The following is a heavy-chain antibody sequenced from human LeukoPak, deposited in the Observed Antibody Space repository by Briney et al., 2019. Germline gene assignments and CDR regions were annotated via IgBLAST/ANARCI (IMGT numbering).Heavy chain of an antibody. D-gene: IGHD1-26*01. V-gene: IGHV1-69*04. Sequence: ASVKVSCKASGGTFSGYVISWVRQAPGQGPEWMGRIIPILGIANYAQKFQGRVTITADKSTSTAYMELSSLRSEDTAVYYCATGLKVGATAPVFDYWGQGTLVTVSS. J-gene: IGHJ4*02. CDR1: GGTFSGYV. CDR2: IIPILGIA. CDR3: ATGLKVGATAPVFDY.